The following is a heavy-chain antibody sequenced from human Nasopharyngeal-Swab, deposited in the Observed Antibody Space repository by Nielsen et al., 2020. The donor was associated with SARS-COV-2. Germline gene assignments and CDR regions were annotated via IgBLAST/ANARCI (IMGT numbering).Heavy chain of an antibody. V-gene: IGHV1-46*01. CDR2: IAPRGGNT. CDR3: ARDNGGWAVDY. D-gene: IGHD2-8*01. CDR1: GYTLTSNK. J-gene: IGHJ4*02. Sequence: ASVKVSCKASGYTLTSNKMHWVRQAPGQGLEWMGIIAPRGGNTRYALKFQGRVSVTADTSTSTVYMELNSLTSEDTAVYFCARDNGGWAVDYWGQGTLVTVST.